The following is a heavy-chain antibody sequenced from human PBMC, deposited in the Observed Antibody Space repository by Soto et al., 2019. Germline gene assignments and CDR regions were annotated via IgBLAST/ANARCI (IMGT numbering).Heavy chain of an antibody. CDR3: ARDKGDTDDPLDS. V-gene: IGHV1-18*01. CDR1: DYTFTTYS. D-gene: IGHD3-16*01. J-gene: IGHJ4*02. Sequence: QVLLVQSGAEVKKPGASVQVSCKAPDYTFTTYSISWVRQAPGQGLEWMGWINPDTGNTRYAQKFQGRVTMTRDTFTNTAYMELRSLRSDDTAVYYCARDKGDTDDPLDSWGQGTLVTVSS. CDR2: INPDTGNT.